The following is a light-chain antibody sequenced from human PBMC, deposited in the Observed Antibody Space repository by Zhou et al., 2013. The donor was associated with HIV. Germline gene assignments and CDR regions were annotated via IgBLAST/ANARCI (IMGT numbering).Light chain of an antibody. CDR1: QGFSSS. V-gene: IGKV1D-13*01. J-gene: IGKJ5*01. CDR3: QQHYDYPSIT. Sequence: AIQLTQSPSSLSASVGDRVTITCRASQGFSSSLAWYQQKPGKAPDLLIYGASDLKSGVPSRFSGSGSGTEFNLTIDCLQSEDFATYYCQQHYDYPSITFGQGTRLEIK. CDR2: GAS.